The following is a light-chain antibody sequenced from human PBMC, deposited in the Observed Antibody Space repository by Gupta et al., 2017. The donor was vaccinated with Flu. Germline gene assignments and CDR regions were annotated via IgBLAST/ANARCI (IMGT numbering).Light chain of an antibody. J-gene: IGLJ2*01. CDR2: KDS. V-gene: IGLV3-25*03. CDR1: ALPKQY. Sequence: GDALPKQYAYWYQQKPGQAPVLVIYKDSERPSGIPERFSGSSSGTTVTLTISRVQAEDEADYYCQSADSSGTSYVVFGGGTKLTVL. CDR3: QSADSSGTSYVV.